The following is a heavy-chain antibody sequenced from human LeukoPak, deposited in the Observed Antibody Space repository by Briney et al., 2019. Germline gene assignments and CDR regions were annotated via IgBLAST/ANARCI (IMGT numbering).Heavy chain of an antibody. J-gene: IGHJ4*02. Sequence: GASVKVSCKVSGYTLTELSMHWVRQAPGKGLEWMGGFDPEDGETIYAQKFQGRVTITTDESTSTAYMELSSLRSEDTAVYYCARGFDSSSWYAFDYWGQGTLVTVSS. D-gene: IGHD6-13*01. V-gene: IGHV1-24*01. CDR2: FDPEDGET. CDR1: GYTLTELS. CDR3: ARGFDSSSWYAFDY.